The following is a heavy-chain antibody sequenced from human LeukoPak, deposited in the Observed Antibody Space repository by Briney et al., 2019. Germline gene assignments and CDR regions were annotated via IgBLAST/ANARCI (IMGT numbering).Heavy chain of an antibody. CDR2: ISDTGNT. D-gene: IGHD2-15*01. Sequence: PGGSLRLSCAASGFTLSSYAMSWVRQAPGKGLEWVSAISDTGNTYHADSAKGRFTISRDSPKNTLFLQMNRLRPEDAAVYYCAKAPVTTCRGAFCYPFDYWGLGTLVTVSS. V-gene: IGHV3-23*01. CDR3: AKAPVTTCRGAFCYPFDY. CDR1: GFTLSSYA. J-gene: IGHJ4*02.